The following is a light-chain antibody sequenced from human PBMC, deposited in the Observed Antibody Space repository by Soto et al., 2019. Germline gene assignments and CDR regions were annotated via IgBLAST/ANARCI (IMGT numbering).Light chain of an antibody. CDR1: SSNIGANYD. J-gene: IGLJ2*01. CDR3: QSYDFSLSGNVV. V-gene: IGLV1-40*01. CDR2: GDT. Sequence: QSVLTQPPSVSGAPGQRVTISCTGSSSNIGANYDVHWYQHLPGTAPKLLIYGDTNRPSGVPDRFSGSKSGTSASLAITGLQAEDEGDYYCQSYDFSLSGNVVFGGGTKLTVL.